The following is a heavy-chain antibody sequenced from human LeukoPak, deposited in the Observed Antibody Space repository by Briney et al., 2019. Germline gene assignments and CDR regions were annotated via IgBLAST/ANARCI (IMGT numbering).Heavy chain of an antibody. V-gene: IGHV4-59*12. Sequence: PSETLSLTCTVSGGSISSYYWSWIRQPPGKGLEWIGYMYYSGSTNYNPSLKSRVTISVDTSKNQFSLKLSSVTAADTAVYYCARVLRYCSGGNCYSGGLGYMDVWGKGTTVTISS. D-gene: IGHD2-15*01. J-gene: IGHJ6*03. CDR2: MYYSGST. CDR1: GGSISSYY. CDR3: ARVLRYCSGGNCYSGGLGYMDV.